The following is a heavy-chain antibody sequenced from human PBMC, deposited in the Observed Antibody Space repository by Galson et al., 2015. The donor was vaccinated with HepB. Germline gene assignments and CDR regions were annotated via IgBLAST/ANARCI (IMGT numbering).Heavy chain of an antibody. Sequence: LTCVVSGGAISTSHYHWGWIRQPPGKGLEWVGTIYYSGSTYYNPSLKSRITISVDTSKNQFSLKLSFVTAADTAVYYCARVYDFWSSGMDVWGQGTTVTVSS. CDR1: GGAISTSHYH. CDR2: IYYSGST. V-gene: IGHV4-39*07. J-gene: IGHJ6*02. CDR3: ARVYDFWSSGMDV. D-gene: IGHD3-3*01.